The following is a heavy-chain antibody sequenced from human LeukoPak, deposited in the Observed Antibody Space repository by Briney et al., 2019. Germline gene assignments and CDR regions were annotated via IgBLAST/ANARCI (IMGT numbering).Heavy chain of an antibody. Sequence: ASVTVSCKASGYTFTGHYIHWVRQAPGQGLEWMGWINPDSGGTNYAQKFQGRVTMTRDASISTAYMELSRLRSDDTAVYYCASGVGSGYDYSAFDMWGQGTMVTVSS. J-gene: IGHJ3*02. D-gene: IGHD5-12*01. CDR3: ASGVGSGYDYSAFDM. V-gene: IGHV1-2*02. CDR1: GYTFTGHY. CDR2: INPDSGGT.